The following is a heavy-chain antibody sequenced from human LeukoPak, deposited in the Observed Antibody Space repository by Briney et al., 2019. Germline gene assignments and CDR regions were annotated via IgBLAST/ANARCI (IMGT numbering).Heavy chain of an antibody. Sequence: GGSLRLSCAASGFTFDDYAMHWVRQAPGKGLEWVSGISWNSGSIGYADSVKGRFTISRDNAKNSLYLQMNSLRAEDTALYYRAKKDDGFDYWGQGTLVTVSS. J-gene: IGHJ4*02. CDR3: AKKDDGFDY. V-gene: IGHV3-9*01. CDR2: ISWNSGSI. CDR1: GFTFDDYA. D-gene: IGHD3-3*01.